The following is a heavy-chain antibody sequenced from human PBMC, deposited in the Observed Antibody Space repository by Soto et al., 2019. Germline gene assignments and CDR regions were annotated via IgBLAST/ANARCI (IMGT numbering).Heavy chain of an antibody. J-gene: IGHJ6*02. CDR3: ARVRTEIYYGMDV. CDR2: IKYDESEK. Sequence: EVQLVESGGGLVQPGGSLRLSCVASGFTFRTYWMAWVRQAPEKGLEWVANIKYDESEKYYVDSVKGRFTVSRDNARNSLLVQMNSLRAEDTALYYCARVRTEIYYGMDVWGPGTTVTVSS. CDR1: GFTFRTYW. V-gene: IGHV3-7*05.